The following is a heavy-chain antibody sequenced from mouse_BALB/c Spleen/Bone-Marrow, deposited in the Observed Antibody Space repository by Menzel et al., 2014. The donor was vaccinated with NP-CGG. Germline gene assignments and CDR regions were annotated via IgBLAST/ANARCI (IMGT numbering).Heavy chain of an antibody. V-gene: IGHV14-3*02. Sequence: VQLKESGAELVKPGASVKLSCTASGFNIKDTYMHWVKQRPEKGLEWIERIDPANGNTKYDPKFQGKATITADTSSNTAYLQLSSLTSEDTAVYYRARWEYYAMDYWGQGTSVTVSS. J-gene: IGHJ4*01. CDR1: GFNIKDTY. CDR3: ARWEYYAMDY. D-gene: IGHD4-1*01. CDR2: IDPANGNT.